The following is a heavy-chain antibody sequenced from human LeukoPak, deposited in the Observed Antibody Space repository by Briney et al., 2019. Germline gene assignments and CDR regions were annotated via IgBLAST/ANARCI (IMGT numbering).Heavy chain of an antibody. CDR2: INPNNGGT. V-gene: IGHV1-2*02. J-gene: IGHJ4*02. D-gene: IGHD3-22*01. CDR3: ARDRSRYYDTSGYYDY. CDR1: GYTLTNYY. Sequence: ASVKVSCKASGYTLTNYYIHWVRQAPGQGLEWMGWINPNNGGTEYAQKFQGRVTMTRDTSISTAYMGLSRLRSDDTAVYYCARDRSRYYDTSGYYDYWGQGTLVTVSS.